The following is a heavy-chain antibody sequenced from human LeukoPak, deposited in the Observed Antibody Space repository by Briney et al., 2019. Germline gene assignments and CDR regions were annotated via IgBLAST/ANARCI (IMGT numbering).Heavy chain of an antibody. V-gene: IGHV3-48*01. J-gene: IGHJ6*04. D-gene: IGHD3-9*01. CDR1: GFTFSSYS. Sequence: GGSLRLSCAASGFTFSSYSMNWVRQAPGKGLGWVSYISSSSGTIYYADSVKGRFTIARDNAKNSLYLQMNSLTAEDTAVYYCARDQLLTAKSYYDIFTGPWDVWGKGTTVTVSS. CDR3: ARDQLLTAKSYYDIFTGPWDV. CDR2: ISSSSGTI.